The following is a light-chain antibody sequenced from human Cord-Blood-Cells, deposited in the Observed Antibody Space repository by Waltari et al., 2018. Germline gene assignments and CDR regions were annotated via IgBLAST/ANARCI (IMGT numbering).Light chain of an antibody. CDR1: SSDVGGSNY. Sequence: QSALTQPASVSGSPGQSLNLSCTGTSSDVGGSNYVSWYQQHPGKAPKLRIYDVSNRPSGVSNRFSGSKSGNTASLTISGLQAEDEADYYCSSYTSSSFYVFGTGTKVTVL. CDR2: DVS. V-gene: IGLV2-14*03. CDR3: SSYTSSSFYV. J-gene: IGLJ1*01.